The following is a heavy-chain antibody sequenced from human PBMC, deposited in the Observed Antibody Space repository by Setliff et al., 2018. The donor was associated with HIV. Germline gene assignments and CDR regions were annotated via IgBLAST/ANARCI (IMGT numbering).Heavy chain of an antibody. J-gene: IGHJ5*02. CDR2: IYYSGST. D-gene: IGHD3-22*01. CDR3: ASRVYYYDSSGYLREEGFDP. CDR1: GGSFGDQF. Sequence: SETLSLTCAVYGGSFGDQFWNWIRQSPGKGLEWIGSIYYSGSTYYNPSLKSRVTISVDTSKNQFSLKLSSVTAADAAVYYCASRVYYYDSSGYLREEGFDPWGQGTLVTVSS. V-gene: IGHV4-34*01.